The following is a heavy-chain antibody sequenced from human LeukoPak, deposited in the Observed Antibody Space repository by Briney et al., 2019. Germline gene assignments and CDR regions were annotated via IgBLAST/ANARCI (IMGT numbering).Heavy chain of an antibody. D-gene: IGHD3-9*01. J-gene: IGHJ3*02. CDR3: ARGRYFDWLLYTTSRGDAFDI. CDR2: ISAYNGNT. Sequence: GASVKVSCKASGYTFTSYGISWVRQAPGQGLEWMGWISAYNGNTNYAQKLQGRVTMTTDTSTSTAYMELRSPRSDDTAVYYCARGRYFDWLLYTTSRGDAFDIWGQGTMVTVSS. V-gene: IGHV1-18*01. CDR1: GYTFTSYG.